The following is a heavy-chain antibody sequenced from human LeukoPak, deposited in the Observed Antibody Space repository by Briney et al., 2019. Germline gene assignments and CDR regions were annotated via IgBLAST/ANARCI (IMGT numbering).Heavy chain of an antibody. D-gene: IGHD3-22*01. CDR2: INPNSGGT. J-gene: IGHJ4*02. CDR1: GYTFTSYD. V-gene: IGHV1-2*02. CDR3: ARDFSANYYDSSGYYPYYFDY. Sequence: ASVKVSCKASGYTFTSYDINWVRQAPGQGLEWMGWINPNSGGTNYAQKFQGRVTMTRDTSISTAYMELSRLRSDDTAVYYCARDFSANYYDSSGYYPYYFDYWGQGTLVTVSS.